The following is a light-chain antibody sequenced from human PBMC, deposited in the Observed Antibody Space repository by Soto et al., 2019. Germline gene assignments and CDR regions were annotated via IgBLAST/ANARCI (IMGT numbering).Light chain of an antibody. J-gene: IGLJ3*02. CDR1: SGINIGAYR. Sequence: QPVLTQPSSLSASPGASASLTCTLRSGINIGAYRIYWYQQKPGRPPHYLLRYKSDSDKQQGSGVPSRFSGSIDVSANAGILLISGLQSEDEADYYCTIWHNNAWEFGGGTKVTVL. CDR2: YKSDSDK. V-gene: IGLV5-45*03. CDR3: TIWHNNAWE.